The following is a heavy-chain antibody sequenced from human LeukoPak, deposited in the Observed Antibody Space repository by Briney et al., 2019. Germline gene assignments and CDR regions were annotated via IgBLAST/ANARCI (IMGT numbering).Heavy chain of an antibody. D-gene: IGHD3-3*01. V-gene: IGHV3-23*01. CDR2: ISGSGGRT. CDR1: GFTFSSYA. J-gene: IGHJ4*02. CDR3: AKQYDFWSGPDY. Sequence: GGSLRLSCAASGFTFSSYAMTWVRQAPGKGLEWVSGISGSGGRTYYVDSVKGRFTISRDNSENTLYLQMNSLRAEDTAVYYCAKQYDFWSGPDYWGQGTLVTVS.